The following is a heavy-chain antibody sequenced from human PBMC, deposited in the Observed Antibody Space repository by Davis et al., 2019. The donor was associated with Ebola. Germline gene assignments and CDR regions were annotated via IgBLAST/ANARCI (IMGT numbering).Heavy chain of an antibody. V-gene: IGHV3-21*01. D-gene: IGHD6-13*01. Sequence: GGSLRLSCAASGFTFSSYSMNWVRQAPGKGLEWVSSISSSSSYIYYADSVKGRFTISRDNSKNTLYLQMNSLRAEDTAVYYCARGGTFSSWLVFDYWGQGTLVTVSS. CDR2: ISSSSSYI. CDR3: ARGGTFSSWLVFDY. J-gene: IGHJ4*02. CDR1: GFTFSSYS.